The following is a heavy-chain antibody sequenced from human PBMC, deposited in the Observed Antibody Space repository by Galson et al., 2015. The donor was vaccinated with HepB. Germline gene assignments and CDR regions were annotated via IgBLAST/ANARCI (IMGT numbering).Heavy chain of an antibody. V-gene: IGHV3-13*01. Sequence: SLRLSCAASGFTFSSYDMHWVRQATGKGLEWVSAIGTAGDTYYPGSVKGRFTISRENAKNSLYLQMNSLRAGDTAVYYCARDRIRYSYGPNNYYYYGMDVWGQGTTVTVSS. CDR2: IGTAGDT. CDR1: GFTFSSYD. J-gene: IGHJ6*02. CDR3: ARDRIRYSYGPNNYYYYGMDV. D-gene: IGHD5-18*01.